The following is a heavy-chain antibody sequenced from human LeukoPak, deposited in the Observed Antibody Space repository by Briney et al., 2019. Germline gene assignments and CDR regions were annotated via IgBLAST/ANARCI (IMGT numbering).Heavy chain of an antibody. CDR1: GGSISSSSYY. CDR3: ARAGGTGDTALVPVY. CDR2: ISHSGIT. V-gene: IGHV4-39*07. Sequence: SETLSLTCTVSGGSISSSSYYWGWIRQPPGRGLEWIGSISHSGITYYNPSLKSRVTMSVDTSKNQFSLKLSSVTAADTAVYYCARAGGTGDTALVPVYWGQGTLVTVSS. D-gene: IGHD5-18*01. J-gene: IGHJ4*02.